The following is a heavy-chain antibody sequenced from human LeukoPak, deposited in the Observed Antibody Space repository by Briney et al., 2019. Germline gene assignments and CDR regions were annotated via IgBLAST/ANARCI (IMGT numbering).Heavy chain of an antibody. J-gene: IGHJ4*02. D-gene: IGHD6-19*01. V-gene: IGHV3-33*08. Sequence: GGSLRLSCAASGFTFSSYGMSWVRQAPGKGLEWVAVIWYDGSNKYYADSVKGRFTISRDNSKNTLYLQMNSLRAEDTAVYYCARDNGHSSGWYYFDYWGQGTLVTVSS. CDR2: IWYDGSNK. CDR3: ARDNGHSSGWYYFDY. CDR1: GFTFSSYG.